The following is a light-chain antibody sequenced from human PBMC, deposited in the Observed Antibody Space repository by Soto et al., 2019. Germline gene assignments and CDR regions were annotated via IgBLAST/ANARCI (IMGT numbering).Light chain of an antibody. J-gene: IGKJ4*01. Sequence: AIRMTQSPSSLSASTGDRVTITCRASQDIASYLAWYQQKPGKAPKLLIYAASTLQSGVPSRFSGSGSGIDFTLTISWLQSEDSATYYCQQYYNSPLTVGGGTKVEIK. CDR3: QQYYNSPLT. CDR2: AAS. V-gene: IGKV1-8*01. CDR1: QDIASY.